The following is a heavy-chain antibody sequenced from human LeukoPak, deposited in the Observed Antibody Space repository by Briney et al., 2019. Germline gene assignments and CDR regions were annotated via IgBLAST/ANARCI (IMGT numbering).Heavy chain of an antibody. CDR2: ISSSGSTI. V-gene: IGHV3-11*04. J-gene: IGHJ6*02. Sequence: PGGSLRLSCAASGFTFSNAWMSWVRQAPGKGLEWVSYISSSGSTIYYADSVKGRFTISRDNAKNSLYLQMNSLRAEDTAVYYCAREMATIVGTEYYYYYGMDVWGQGTTVTVSS. CDR3: AREMATIVGTEYYYYYGMDV. CDR1: GFTFSNAW. D-gene: IGHD5-24*01.